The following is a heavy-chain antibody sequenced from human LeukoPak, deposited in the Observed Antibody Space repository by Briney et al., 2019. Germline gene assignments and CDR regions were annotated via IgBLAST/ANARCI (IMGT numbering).Heavy chain of an antibody. Sequence: SETLSLTCTVFGGSISSYYWSWIRQPAGKGLEWIGRIRTSGGTNYNPSLKSRVTMSVDTSKNQFSLKLTSMTAADTAVYYCARDEGQLAGYYFDYRGQGTLVTVSS. D-gene: IGHD6-6*01. CDR1: GGSISSYY. J-gene: IGHJ4*02. CDR3: ARDEGQLAGYYFDY. CDR2: IRTSGGT. V-gene: IGHV4-4*07.